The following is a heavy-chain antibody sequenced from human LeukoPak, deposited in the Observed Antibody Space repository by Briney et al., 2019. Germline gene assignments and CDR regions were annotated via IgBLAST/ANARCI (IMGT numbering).Heavy chain of an antibody. Sequence: ASVKVSCTVSGYTLTELSIHWVRQAPGKGLEWMGGFDPEDGETIYAQKFQGRVTMTEDTSTDTAYMELSSLRSEDTAVYYCATGFSASFDWFDPWGQGTLVTVSS. CDR3: ATGFSASFDWFDP. V-gene: IGHV1-24*01. CDR2: FDPEDGET. CDR1: GYTLTELS. D-gene: IGHD2/OR15-2a*01. J-gene: IGHJ5*02.